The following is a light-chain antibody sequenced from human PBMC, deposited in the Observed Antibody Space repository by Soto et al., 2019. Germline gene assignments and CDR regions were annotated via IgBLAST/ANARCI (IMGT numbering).Light chain of an antibody. CDR1: QSIGRY. CDR2: DVS. J-gene: IGKJ2*01. Sequence: DIQMTQSPSSLSASVGDRVTVTCRASQSIGRYLNWYQQKPGKAPKLLIYDVSSLQTGVPSRFSGGGSGTDFTLSISGLQPEDFETYYCQQSFSAPRTFGQGTKLEIQ. V-gene: IGKV1-39*01. CDR3: QQSFSAPRT.